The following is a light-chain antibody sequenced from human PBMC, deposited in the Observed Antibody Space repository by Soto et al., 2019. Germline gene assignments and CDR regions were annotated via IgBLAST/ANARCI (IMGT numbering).Light chain of an antibody. J-gene: IGLJ3*02. V-gene: IGLV1-47*01. Sequence: QSVLTQPPSASGTPGQIVTISCSGSSSNIGSNYVYWYQQLPGTAPKLLIYTNNQRPSGVPGRFSGSKSGTSASLAISGLRSEDEADYYCATWDDSLSGRVFGGGTKLTVL. CDR2: TNN. CDR1: SSNIGSNY. CDR3: ATWDDSLSGRV.